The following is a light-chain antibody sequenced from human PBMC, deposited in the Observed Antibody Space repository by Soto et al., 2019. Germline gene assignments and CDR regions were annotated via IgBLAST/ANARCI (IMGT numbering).Light chain of an antibody. CDR1: QTIGSSY. CDR2: AAS. J-gene: IGKJ5*01. Sequence: DIELTQSPDILSLSPGERATLSCRASQTIGSSYLAWYQQRPGQAPRLPIYAASSRATGIPDRFSGSGSGTDFTLTISRLEPEDFAVYYCQQYGSSAITFGQGTDWRL. V-gene: IGKV3-20*01. CDR3: QQYGSSAIT.